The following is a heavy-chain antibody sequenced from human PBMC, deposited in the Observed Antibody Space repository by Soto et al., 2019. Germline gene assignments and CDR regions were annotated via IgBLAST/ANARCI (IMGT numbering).Heavy chain of an antibody. CDR1: GFTFDDYA. CDR3: AKDIGGYSGYGF. J-gene: IGHJ4*02. D-gene: IGHD5-12*01. Sequence: EVQLVESGGGLVQPGRSLRLSCAASGFTFDDYAMHWVRQAPGKGLEWVSGISWNSGSIGYADSVKGRFTISRDNAKNSLYLQMNSLRAEDTALYYCAKDIGGYSGYGFWGQGTLVTVSS. V-gene: IGHV3-9*01. CDR2: ISWNSGSI.